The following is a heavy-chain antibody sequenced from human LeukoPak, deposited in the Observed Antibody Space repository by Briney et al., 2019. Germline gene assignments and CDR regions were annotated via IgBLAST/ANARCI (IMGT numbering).Heavy chain of an antibody. D-gene: IGHD4-11*01. J-gene: IGHJ6*02. Sequence: ASVKVSCKASGYTFTSYGISWVRQAPGQGLEWVGWISAYNGNTNYAQKLQGRVTMTTDTSTGTAYMELGSLRSDDTAVYYCAKDYSRLYYYYGMDVWGQGTTVTVSS. CDR2: ISAYNGNT. CDR1: GYTFTSYG. V-gene: IGHV1-18*01. CDR3: AKDYSRLYYYYGMDV.